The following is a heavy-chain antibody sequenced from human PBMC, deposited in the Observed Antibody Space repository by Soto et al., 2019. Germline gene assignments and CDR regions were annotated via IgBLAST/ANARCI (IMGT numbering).Heavy chain of an antibody. D-gene: IGHD4-17*01. CDR3: ARSNTVASTYWFDT. Sequence: GGSLRLSCAASGFTFSSYAMSWVRQAPGKGLEWVSAISGSGGSTYYADSVKGRFTISRDNSKNTLYLQMNSLRAEDTAVYYCARSNTVASTYWFDTWGQGTLVTVSS. CDR2: ISGSGGST. V-gene: IGHV3-23*01. J-gene: IGHJ5*02. CDR1: GFTFSSYA.